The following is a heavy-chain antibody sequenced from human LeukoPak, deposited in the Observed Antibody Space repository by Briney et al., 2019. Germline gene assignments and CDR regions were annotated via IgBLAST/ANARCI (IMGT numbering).Heavy chain of an antibody. Sequence: SETLSLTCTVSGGSLSSYYWSWIRQPPGKGLEWIGYIYYSGSTNYNPSLKSRVTISVDTSKNQFSLKLSSVTAADTAVYYCAKGFGFIYNYVDYWGQGTLVTVSS. V-gene: IGHV4-59*08. CDR2: IYYSGST. CDR1: GGSLSSYY. J-gene: IGHJ4*02. CDR3: AKGFGFIYNYVDY. D-gene: IGHD3-3*01.